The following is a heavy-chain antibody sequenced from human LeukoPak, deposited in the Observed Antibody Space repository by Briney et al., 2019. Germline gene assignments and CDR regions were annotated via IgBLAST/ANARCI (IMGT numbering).Heavy chain of an antibody. D-gene: IGHD1-1*01. V-gene: IGHV1-2*06. CDR1: GYIITGYY. Sequence: ASVKVSCKASGYIITGYYLHWVRQAPGQGLEWMGRINPNSGGTDCAQIFQGRVTMTRDTSINTAYMELNRLTSDDTAVYFCAREELEGVGGRWFDPWGQGTLVTVSS. CDR3: AREELEGVGGRWFDP. J-gene: IGHJ5*02. CDR2: INPNSGGT.